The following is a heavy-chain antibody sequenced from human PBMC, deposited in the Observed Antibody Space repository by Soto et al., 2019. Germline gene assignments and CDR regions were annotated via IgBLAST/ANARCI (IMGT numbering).Heavy chain of an antibody. CDR3: ARSSYDFWSGYYTSEYYYYGMDV. D-gene: IGHD3-3*01. V-gene: IGHV4-34*01. J-gene: IGHJ6*02. CDR2: INHSGST. Sequence: QVQLQQWGAGLLKPSETLSLTCAVYGGSFSGYYWSWIRQPPGKVLEWLGEINHSGSTNYNPSLKSRVTISVDTSKNQFSLKLSSVTAADTAVYYCARSSYDFWSGYYTSEYYYYGMDVWGQWTTVTVSS. CDR1: GGSFSGYY.